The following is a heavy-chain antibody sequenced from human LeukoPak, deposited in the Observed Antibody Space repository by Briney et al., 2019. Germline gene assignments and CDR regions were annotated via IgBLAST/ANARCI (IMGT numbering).Heavy chain of an antibody. V-gene: IGHV4-39*01. CDR3: ARVVRVSSSSEDWFDP. D-gene: IGHD6-6*01. Sequence: SETLSLTCTVSGGSISSSSYYWGWIRQPPGKGLEWIGSIYYSGSTYYNPSLKSRVTISVDTSKNQFSLKLSSVTAADTAVYYCARVVRVSSSSEDWFDPWGQGTLVTVSS. CDR2: IYYSGST. CDR1: GGSISSSSYY. J-gene: IGHJ5*02.